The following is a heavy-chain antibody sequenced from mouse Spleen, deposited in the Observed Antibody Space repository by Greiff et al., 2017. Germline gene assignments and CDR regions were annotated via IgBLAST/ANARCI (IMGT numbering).Heavy chain of an antibody. V-gene: IGHV5-6-2*01. CDR1: GFTFSSYY. J-gene: IGHJ1*01. D-gene: IGHD4-1*01. CDR2: INSNGGST. Sequence: DVMLVESGGGLVKLGGSLKLSCAASGFTFSSYYMSWVRQTPEKRLELVAAINSNGGSTYYPDTVKGRFTISRDNAKNTLYLQMSSLKSEDTALYYCARQLTGYFDVWGAGTTVTVSS. CDR3: ARQLTGYFDV.